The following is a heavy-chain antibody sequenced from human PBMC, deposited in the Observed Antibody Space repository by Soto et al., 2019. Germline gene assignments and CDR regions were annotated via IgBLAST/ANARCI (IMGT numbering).Heavy chain of an antibody. CDR1: GYTFTNSA. CDR3: ARGVGSGSYYNQYNWFDP. V-gene: IGHV1-18*01. D-gene: IGHD3-10*01. CDR2: ISAFNANT. Sequence: QVQLVQSGPEVKKPGASVRVSCKASGYTFTNSAISWVRQAPGQGLEWMGWISAFNANTNYARKFQGRVTMTTDTSTSTAYMELRSLRSDDTAVYYCARGVGSGSYYNQYNWFDPWGQGTLVTVSS. J-gene: IGHJ5*02.